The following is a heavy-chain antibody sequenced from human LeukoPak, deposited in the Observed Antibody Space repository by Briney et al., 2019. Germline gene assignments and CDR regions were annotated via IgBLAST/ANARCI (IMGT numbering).Heavy chain of an antibody. V-gene: IGHV4-38-2*02. CDR3: ARHNYYHFWSTLNWFDP. CDR1: GSSIRDNYY. D-gene: IGHD3-3*01. CDR2: VFYSGST. J-gene: IGHJ5*02. Sequence: NPSETLSFTCTIIGSSIRDNYYWGWIRRPPGKGLEWIGSVFYSGSTYYNPSLKSRVTLSVDTSNNIFSLKLRSVTAADTAVYYCARHNYYHFWSTLNWFDPWGQGALVTVSS.